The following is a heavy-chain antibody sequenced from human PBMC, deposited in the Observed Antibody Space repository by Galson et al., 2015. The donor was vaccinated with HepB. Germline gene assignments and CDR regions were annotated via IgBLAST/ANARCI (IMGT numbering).Heavy chain of an antibody. CDR3: ARDLYYYDSSGYYSDVFDI. J-gene: IGHJ3*02. V-gene: IGHV1-18*01. CDR2: ISGYNGNT. CDR1: GYTFITYG. D-gene: IGHD3-22*01. Sequence: SVKVSCKASGYTFITYGIRWVRQAPGQGLEWMGWISGYNGNTNYAQKFQGRVTMTTDTSTSTAYMELRSLRSDDTAVYYCARDLYYYDSSGYYSDVFDIWGQGTMVTVSS.